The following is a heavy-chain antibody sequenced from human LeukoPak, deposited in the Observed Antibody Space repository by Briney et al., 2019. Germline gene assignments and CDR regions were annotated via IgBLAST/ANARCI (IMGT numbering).Heavy chain of an antibody. V-gene: IGHV3-23*01. D-gene: IGHD3-3*01. CDR2: IVGSGETT. J-gene: IGHJ4*02. Sequence: AGGSLRLSCVASGFTFTTYAMSWVRQAPGKELEWVSAIVGSGETTYYADSVKGRFTTSRDNSKNTVHLQMNSLRAEDTAVYYCASGSLWSGILEYWGQGTLVIVSS. CDR3: ASGSLWSGILEY. CDR1: GFTFTTYA.